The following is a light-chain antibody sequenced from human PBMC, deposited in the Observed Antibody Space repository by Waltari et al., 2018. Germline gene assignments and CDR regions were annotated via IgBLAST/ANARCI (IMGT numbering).Light chain of an antibody. CDR3: QQRSEWPLT. CDR1: QSISNY. V-gene: IGKV3-11*01. CDR2: DAS. Sequence: EIVLTQSPATLSLSPGERATLSCRASQSISNYLGWYQQKLGQAPRLLVYDASKRAAGILARFSGSGFATDVTLTISSLEPEDFAVYYCQQRSEWPLTFGGGTKVEMK. J-gene: IGKJ4*01.